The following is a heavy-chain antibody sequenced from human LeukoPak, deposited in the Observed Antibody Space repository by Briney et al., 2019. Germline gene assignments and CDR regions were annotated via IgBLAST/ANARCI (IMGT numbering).Heavy chain of an antibody. D-gene: IGHD3-22*01. Sequence: SETLSLTCTVSGGSISSYYWSWIRQPPGKGLEWIGYIYYSGSTNYNPSLKSRVTISVDTSKNQFSLKLSSVTAADTAVYYCARSYYYASSGYSEPYYFDYWGQGTLVTVSS. V-gene: IGHV4-59*08. CDR2: IYYSGST. CDR3: ARSYYYASSGYSEPYYFDY. J-gene: IGHJ4*02. CDR1: GGSISSYY.